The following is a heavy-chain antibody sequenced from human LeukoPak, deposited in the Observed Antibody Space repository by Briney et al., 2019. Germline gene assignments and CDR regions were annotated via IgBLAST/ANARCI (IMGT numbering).Heavy chain of an antibody. CDR1: GFTFSSYE. J-gene: IGHJ3*02. V-gene: IGHV3-48*03. Sequence: GGSLRLSCAASGFTFSSYEMNWVRQAPGKGLEWVSYISGSGSTRYNADSVKGRFTISRDNAKNSLYLQMNSLRAEDTAVYYCARVIIVGATGIWGQGTMVTVSS. CDR3: ARVIIVGATGI. CDR2: ISGSGSTR. D-gene: IGHD1-26*01.